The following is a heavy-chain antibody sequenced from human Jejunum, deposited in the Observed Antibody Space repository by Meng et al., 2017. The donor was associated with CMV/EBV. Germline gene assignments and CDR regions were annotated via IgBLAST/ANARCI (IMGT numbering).Heavy chain of an antibody. CDR1: GGTFSNYI. Sequence: CNASGGTFSNYIVSWVRQAPGQGLEWMGRVFPFLGIANCAQKFQGRVTITADKSTNTAYMELSSLRSEDTAVYYCATCSGGSCYYAYWGQGTLVTVSS. CDR3: ATCSGGSCYYAY. CDR2: VFPFLGIA. J-gene: IGHJ4*02. V-gene: IGHV1-69*02. D-gene: IGHD2-15*01.